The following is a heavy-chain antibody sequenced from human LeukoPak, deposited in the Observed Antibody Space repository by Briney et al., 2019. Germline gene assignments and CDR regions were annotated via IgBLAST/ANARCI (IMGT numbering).Heavy chain of an antibody. V-gene: IGHV1-46*01. CDR3: ARGEGVVIPAANPKNFDY. CDR2: INPSGGST. CDR1: GYTFTSYY. D-gene: IGHD2-2*01. J-gene: IGHJ4*02. Sequence: ASVKVSCKASGYTFTSYYMHWVRQAPGQGLEWMGLINPSGGSTSYAQKFQGRVTLTRDTSTSTVYMELSSLRSEDTAVYYCARGEGVVIPAANPKNFDYWGQGTLVTVSS.